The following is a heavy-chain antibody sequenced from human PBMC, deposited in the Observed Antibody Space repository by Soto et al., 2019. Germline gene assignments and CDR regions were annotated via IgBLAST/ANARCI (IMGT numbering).Heavy chain of an antibody. V-gene: IGHV3-23*01. Sequence: GGSLRLSCAASGFTFSSYAMSWVRQAPGKGLEWVSAISGSGGSTYYADSVKGRFTISRDNSKNTLYLQMNSLRAEDTAVYYCAKGEQDITIFGVVIVLDPWGQGTLVTVSS. CDR3: AKGEQDITIFGVVIVLDP. J-gene: IGHJ5*02. D-gene: IGHD3-3*01. CDR2: ISGSGGST. CDR1: GFTFSSYA.